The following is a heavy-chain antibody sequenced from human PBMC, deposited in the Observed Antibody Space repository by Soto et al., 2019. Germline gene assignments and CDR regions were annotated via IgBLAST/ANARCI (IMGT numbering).Heavy chain of an antibody. Sequence: GSLRLSGTGSGCNFTYNAMSWVRQAPGKGLQWVSTVSSSGSTIYYADSVKGRFTISRDNAKNSLYLQMNSLRAEDTAVYYCARGNDFWSGYYTPPDVWGQGTTVTVSS. CDR2: VSSSGSTI. CDR3: ARGNDFWSGYYTPPDV. V-gene: IGHV3-11*01. CDR1: GCNFTYNA. J-gene: IGHJ6*02. D-gene: IGHD3-3*01.